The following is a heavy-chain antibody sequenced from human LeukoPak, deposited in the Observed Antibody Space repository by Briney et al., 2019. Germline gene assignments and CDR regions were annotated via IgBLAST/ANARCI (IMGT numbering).Heavy chain of an antibody. J-gene: IGHJ4*01. CDR2: INHRGST. CDR1: GYSISPDYY. CDR3: ARVGDASGYYQHFDY. D-gene: IGHD3-22*01. V-gene: IGHV4-38-2*02. Sequence: PSETLSLTCSVSGYSISPDYYWGWIRQAPGKGLEWIGIINHRGSTNYNPSLKSRVTISPDTSKNQFSLKLSSVTAADTAVYYCARVGDASGYYQHFDYWGQGILVTVSS.